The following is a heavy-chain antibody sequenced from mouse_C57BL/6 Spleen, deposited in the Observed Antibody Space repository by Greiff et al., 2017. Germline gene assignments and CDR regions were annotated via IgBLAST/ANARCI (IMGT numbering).Heavy chain of an antibody. Sequence: QVQLQQSGAELVRPGTSVKVSCKASGYAFTNYLIEWVKQRPGQGLEWIGVINPGSGGTNYNEKFKGKATLTADKSSSTAYMQLSSLTSEDSAVYFCARGYDSEYYFDDWGQGTTLTVSS. J-gene: IGHJ2*01. CDR1: GYAFTNYL. CDR2: INPGSGGT. CDR3: ARGYDSEYYFDD. D-gene: IGHD2-2*01. V-gene: IGHV1-54*01.